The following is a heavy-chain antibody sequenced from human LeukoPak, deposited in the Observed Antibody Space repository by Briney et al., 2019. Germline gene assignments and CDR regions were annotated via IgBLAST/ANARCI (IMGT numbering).Heavy chain of an antibody. Sequence: GGSLRLSCAASGFPFSSYAMSWVRQAPGKGLEWVSVISGSGGSTYYADSVKGRFTISRDNSKNTLYLRMNSLRAEDTATYYCAKPMTTVTTPFDYWGQGTLVTVSS. CDR1: GFPFSSYA. J-gene: IGHJ4*02. CDR2: ISGSGGST. V-gene: IGHV3-23*01. D-gene: IGHD4-17*01. CDR3: AKPMTTVTTPFDY.